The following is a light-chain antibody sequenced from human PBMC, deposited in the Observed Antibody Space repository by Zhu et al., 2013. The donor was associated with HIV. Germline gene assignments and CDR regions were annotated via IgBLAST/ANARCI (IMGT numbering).Light chain of an antibody. Sequence: DIQMTQSPSTLSASVGDRVTITCRASQSISSWLAWYQQKPGKAPKLLIYDASSLESGVPSRFSGSGSVTDFTLIISSLQSEDSAVYYCQQYTKWPPWTFGQGTKVEIK. J-gene: IGKJ1*01. CDR2: DAS. V-gene: IGKV1-5*01. CDR3: QQYTKWPPWT. CDR1: QSISSW.